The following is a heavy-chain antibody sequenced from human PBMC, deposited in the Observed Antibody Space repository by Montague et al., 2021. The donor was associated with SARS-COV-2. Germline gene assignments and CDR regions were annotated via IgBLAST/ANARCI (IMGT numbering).Heavy chain of an antibody. V-gene: IGHV4-39*01. CDR3: SRPLARGASKAFDN. CDR1: GGSITRNCY. D-gene: IGHD3-10*01. J-gene: IGHJ3*02. Sequence: SETLSLTCTVSGGSITRNCYWGWILQPPGKGLEWFGDSYYSGATFINPSLQSRVTISVDASKNQFSLNLSSVTAADTAVYYCSRPLARGASKAFDNWGQGALVIVS. CDR2: SYYSGAT.